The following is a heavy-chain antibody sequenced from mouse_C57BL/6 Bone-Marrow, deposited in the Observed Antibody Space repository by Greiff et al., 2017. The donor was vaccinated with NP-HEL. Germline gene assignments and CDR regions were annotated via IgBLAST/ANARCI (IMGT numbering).Heavy chain of an antibody. J-gene: IGHJ4*01. CDR2: IDPANGNT. V-gene: IGHV14-3*01. CDR3: EPYLRMDY. CDR1: GFNFKNTY. Sequence: VQLQQSVAELVRPGASVKLSCTASGFNFKNTYMHWVKQRPEQGLEWIGRIDPANGNTKYAPKFQGKATITADTSSNTAYLQLSSLTSEDTAIYYCEPYLRMDYWGQGTSVTVSS. D-gene: IGHD6-1*01.